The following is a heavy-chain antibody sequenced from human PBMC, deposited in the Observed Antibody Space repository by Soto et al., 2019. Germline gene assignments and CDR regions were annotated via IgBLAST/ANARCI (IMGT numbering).Heavy chain of an antibody. Sequence: GASVKVSCKASGYTFTGYYMHWVRQAPGQWLEWMGWINPNSGGTNYAQKFQGWVTMTRDTSISTAYMELSRLRSDDTAVYYCARADYYDSSGYYSTPGVCWGQGTLVTVSS. CDR3: ARADYYDSSGYYSTPGVC. CDR2: INPNSGGT. D-gene: IGHD3-22*01. V-gene: IGHV1-2*04. CDR1: GYTFTGYY. J-gene: IGHJ4*02.